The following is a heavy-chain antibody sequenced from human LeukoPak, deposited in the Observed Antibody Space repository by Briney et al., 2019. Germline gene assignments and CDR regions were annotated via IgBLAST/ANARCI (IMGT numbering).Heavy chain of an antibody. J-gene: IGHJ4*02. CDR3: AKDFGSYGVYYFDY. Sequence: PGGSLRLSCAASGFTFSSYGMHWVRQAPGKGLEWVAFIRYDGSNKYYADSVKGRFTISRDNSKNTLYLQMNSLRAEDTAVYYCAKDFGSYGVYYFDYWGQGTLVTVSS. V-gene: IGHV3-30*02. CDR1: GFTFSSYG. CDR2: IRYDGSNK. D-gene: IGHD5-18*01.